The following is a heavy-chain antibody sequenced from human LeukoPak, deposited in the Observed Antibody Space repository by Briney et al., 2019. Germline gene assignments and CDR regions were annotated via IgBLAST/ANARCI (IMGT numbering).Heavy chain of an antibody. CDR1: GYSFTSYW. CDR3: ARRLYCSSTSCYYGMDV. Sequence: GESLKISCKGSGYSFTSYWIGWVRQMPGKGLEWMGIIYPGDSDTRYSPSFQGQVTISADKSISTAYLQWSSLKASDTAMYHCARRLYCSSTSCYYGMDVWGQGTTVTVSS. CDR2: IYPGDSDT. V-gene: IGHV5-51*01. J-gene: IGHJ6*02. D-gene: IGHD2-2*01.